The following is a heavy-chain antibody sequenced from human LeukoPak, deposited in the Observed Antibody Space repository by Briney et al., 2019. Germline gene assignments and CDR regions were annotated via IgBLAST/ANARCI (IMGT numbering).Heavy chain of an antibody. CDR3: AGSYYYDSSGYYDY. V-gene: IGHV1-69*13. CDR2: ITPLFGTA. D-gene: IGHD3-22*01. Sequence: SVKVSCKASGGTFSKYSISWVRQRPGQGLEWMGGITPLFGTANYAQKFQGRVTITADESTSTAYMELSSLRSEDTAVYYCAGSYYYDSSGYYDYWGQGTLVTVSS. J-gene: IGHJ4*02. CDR1: GGTFSKYS.